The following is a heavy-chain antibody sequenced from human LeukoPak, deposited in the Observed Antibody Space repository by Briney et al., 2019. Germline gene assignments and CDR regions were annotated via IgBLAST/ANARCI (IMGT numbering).Heavy chain of an antibody. D-gene: IGHD6-13*01. V-gene: IGHV3-33*01. CDR1: GFTFINYG. CDR3: ARDGYSSSWYATPHY. J-gene: IGHJ4*02. Sequence: PGGSLRLPCAASGFTFINYGMHWGRQAPGKGVEWVAVIWYDGSNKYYADSVKGRFTISRDNSKNTLYLQMNSLRAEDTAVYYCARDGYSSSWYATPHYWGQGTLVTVSS. CDR2: IWYDGSNK.